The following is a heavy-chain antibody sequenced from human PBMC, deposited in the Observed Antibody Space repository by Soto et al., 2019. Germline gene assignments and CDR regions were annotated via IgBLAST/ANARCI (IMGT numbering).Heavy chain of an antibody. CDR3: VKDRSDTWSFDY. Sequence: QVQLVESGGGVVQPGTSLRLSCVASGFTYSNYAMHWVRQVPGKGLEWLAVVSHDGTLYPYADSVKGRFSISRDKSRKTLYLQMNSLRPEDTAVYYCVKDRSDTWSFDYWGQGTLVTVSS. V-gene: IGHV3-30*18. D-gene: IGHD2-8*02. CDR1: GFTYSNYA. J-gene: IGHJ4*02. CDR2: VSHDGTL.